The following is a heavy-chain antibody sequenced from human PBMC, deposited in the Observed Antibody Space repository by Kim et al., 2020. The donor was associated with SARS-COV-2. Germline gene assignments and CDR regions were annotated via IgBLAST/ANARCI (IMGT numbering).Heavy chain of an antibody. V-gene: IGHV4-39*01. Sequence: SETLSLTCTVSGASVTSSPYYWDWIRQPPGKGLEWIASISFSGSTFYTPALKSRVTITVDTSKNQFSLNLTSVTAADTADYYCASRLDDWNVVYFDNWG. J-gene: IGHJ4*01. CDR2: ISFSGST. CDR3: ASRLDDWNVVYFDN. D-gene: IGHD1-1*01. CDR1: GASVTSSPYY.